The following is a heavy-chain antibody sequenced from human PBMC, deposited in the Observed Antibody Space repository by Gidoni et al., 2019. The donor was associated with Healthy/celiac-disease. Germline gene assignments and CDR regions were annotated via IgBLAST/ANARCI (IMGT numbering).Heavy chain of an antibody. J-gene: IGHJ6*02. CDR3: AKAPGLLMDV. V-gene: IGHV3-30*18. Sequence: QVQLVESGGGVVQPGRSLRLSCAASGFTFSSYGMHWVRQAPGKGLEWVAVISYDGSNKYYADSVKGRFTISRDNSKNTLYLQMNSLRAEDTAVYYCAKAPGLLMDVWGQGTTVTVSS. CDR2: ISYDGSNK. CDR1: GFTFSSYG.